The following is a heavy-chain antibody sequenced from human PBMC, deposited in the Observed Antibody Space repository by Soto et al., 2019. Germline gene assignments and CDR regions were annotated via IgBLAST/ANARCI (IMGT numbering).Heavy chain of an antibody. CDR2: IYYSGST. D-gene: IGHD3-10*01. CDR3: ARTYGSGSWGYFDY. V-gene: IGHV4-31*03. Sequence: PSETLSLTCTVSGGSISSGGYYWNWIRQHPGKGLEWIGYIYYSGSTYYNPSLKIRLTISVDTSKTQFSLKLSSVTAADTAVYYCARTYGSGSWGYFDYWGQGTLVTVSS. J-gene: IGHJ4*02. CDR1: GGSISSGGYY.